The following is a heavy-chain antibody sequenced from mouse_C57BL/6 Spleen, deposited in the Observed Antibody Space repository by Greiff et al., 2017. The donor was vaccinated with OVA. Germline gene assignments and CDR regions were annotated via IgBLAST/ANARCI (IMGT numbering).Heavy chain of an antibody. D-gene: IGHD1-1*01. V-gene: IGHV1-50*01. CDR3: ARSFITTVVATPFAY. CDR2: IDPSDSYT. CDR1: GYTFTSYW. Sequence: VQLQQPGAELVKPGASVKLSCKASGYTFTSYWMQWVKQRPGQGLEWIGEIDPSDSYTNYNQKFKGKATLTVDTSSSTAYMQLSSLTSEDSAVYYCARSFITTVVATPFAYWGQGTLVTVSA. J-gene: IGHJ3*01.